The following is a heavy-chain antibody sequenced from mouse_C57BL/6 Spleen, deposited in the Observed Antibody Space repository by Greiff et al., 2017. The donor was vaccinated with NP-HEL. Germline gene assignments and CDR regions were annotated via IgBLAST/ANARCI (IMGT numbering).Heavy chain of an antibody. J-gene: IGHJ3*01. CDR2: IYPGGGYT. CDR1: GYTFTNYW. V-gene: IGHV1-63*01. Sequence: VQLQHSGAELVRPGTSVKMSCKASGYTFTNYWIGWAKQRPGHGLEWIGDIYPGGGYTNYNEKFKGKATLTADKSSSTAYMQFSSLTSEDSAIYYCAREGVYDGYSSWFAYWGQGTRVTVSA. D-gene: IGHD2-3*01. CDR3: AREGVYDGYSSWFAY.